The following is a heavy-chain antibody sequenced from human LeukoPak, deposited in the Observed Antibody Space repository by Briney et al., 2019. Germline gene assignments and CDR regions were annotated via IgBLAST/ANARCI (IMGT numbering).Heavy chain of an antibody. J-gene: IGHJ5*02. V-gene: IGHV3-23*01. CDR1: GFTFDNYA. D-gene: IGHD2-2*01. CDR2: ISGRGGST. Sequence: EGSLRLSCAASGFTFDNYAMSWVRQAPGKGLERVSAISGRGGSTYYADSVKGRFSISRDNSKNTLYLQMESLGADDTAVYYCARVPSAIDQWGQGTPVTVSS. CDR3: ARVPSAIDQ.